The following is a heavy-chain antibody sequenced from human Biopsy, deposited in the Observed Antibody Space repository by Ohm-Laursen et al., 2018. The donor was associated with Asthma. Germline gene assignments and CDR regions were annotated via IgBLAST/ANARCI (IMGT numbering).Heavy chain of an antibody. D-gene: IGHD7-27*01. CDR3: ARDAPTGGYIDY. J-gene: IGHJ4*02. CDR1: GFSFSNFA. V-gene: IGHV3-30*01. Sequence: SLRLSCAASGFSFSNFAIHWVRQAPGKGLEWVGVISKDASTQDYADSVKGRFTMARDNSKNTLDLQMNSLREEDTAVYYCARDAPTGGYIDYWGLGTLVTVSS. CDR2: ISKDASTQ.